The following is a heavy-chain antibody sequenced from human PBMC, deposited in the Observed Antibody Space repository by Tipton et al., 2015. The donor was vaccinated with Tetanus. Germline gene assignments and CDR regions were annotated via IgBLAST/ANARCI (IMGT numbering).Heavy chain of an antibody. Sequence: GLVKPSQTLSLTCAISGDSVSSNSAAWNWIRQSPSRGLEWLGRTYYRSKWNNEYAVSVKSRLTINPDTSKNQVSLQLNSVTPDDTAVYYCARGERGAFDIWGQGTLVTVSS. J-gene: IGHJ3*02. CDR3: ARGERGAFDI. CDR1: GDSVSSNSAA. CDR2: TYYRSKWNN. V-gene: IGHV6-1*01.